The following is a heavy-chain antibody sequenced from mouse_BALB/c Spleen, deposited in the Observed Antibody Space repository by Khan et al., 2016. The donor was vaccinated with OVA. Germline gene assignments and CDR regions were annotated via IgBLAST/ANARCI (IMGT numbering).Heavy chain of an antibody. CDR3: TRPIFYDDALDY. CDR2: IDPANGPT. J-gene: IGHJ4*01. D-gene: IGHD2-12*01. CDR1: GFNIKDTY. Sequence: VQLQQSGAELVKPGASVKLSCTASGFNIKDTYIHWVKQRPEQCLEWIGRIDPANGPTKYDPTFQGQATLPADTSSTTPYMQLISLTSEDTAVYYCTRPIFYDDALDYWGQGTSVAVSS. V-gene: IGHV14-3*02.